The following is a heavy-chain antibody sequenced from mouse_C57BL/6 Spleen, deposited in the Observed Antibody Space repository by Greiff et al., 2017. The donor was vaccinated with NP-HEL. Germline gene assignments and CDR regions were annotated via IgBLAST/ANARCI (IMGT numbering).Heavy chain of an antibody. J-gene: IGHJ2*01. D-gene: IGHD1-1*02. CDR3: APGSYDY. Sequence: VKLQQSGPELVKPGASVKISCKASGYAFSSSWMNWVKQRPGKGLEWIGRIYPGDGDTNYNGKFKGKATLTADKSSSTAYMQLSSLTSEDSAVYFCAPGSYDYWGQGTTLTVSS. CDR1: GYAFSSSW. V-gene: IGHV1-82*01. CDR2: IYPGDGDT.